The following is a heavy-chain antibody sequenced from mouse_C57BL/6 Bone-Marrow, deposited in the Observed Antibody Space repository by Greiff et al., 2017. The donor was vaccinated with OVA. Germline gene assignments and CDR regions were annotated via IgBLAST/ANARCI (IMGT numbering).Heavy chain of an antibody. V-gene: IGHV1-75*01. CDR3: AREGLPGDYFDY. Sequence: VKLVESGPELVKPGASVKISCKASGYTFTDYYINWVKQRPGQGLEWIGWIFPGSGSTYYNEKFKGKATLTVDKSSSTAYMLLSSLTSEDSAVYFCAREGLPGDYFDYWGQGTTLTVSS. CDR1: GYTFTDYY. CDR2: IFPGSGST. D-gene: IGHD5-5*01. J-gene: IGHJ2*01.